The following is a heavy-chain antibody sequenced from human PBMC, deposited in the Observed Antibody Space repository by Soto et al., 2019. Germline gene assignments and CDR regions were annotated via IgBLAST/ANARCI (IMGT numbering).Heavy chain of an antibody. V-gene: IGHV4-59*08. CDR2: IYYSGST. Sequence: TETLSLTCTVSGGSISSYYWSWIRQPPGKGLEWIGYIYYSGSTNYNPSLKSRVTISVDTSKNQFSLKLSSVTAADTAVYYCDNLDMIIFGGAIAPNDEFDILGTGLMVTVSS. CDR3: DNLDMIIFGGAIAPNDEFDI. J-gene: IGHJ3*02. CDR1: GGSISSYY. D-gene: IGHD3-16*01.